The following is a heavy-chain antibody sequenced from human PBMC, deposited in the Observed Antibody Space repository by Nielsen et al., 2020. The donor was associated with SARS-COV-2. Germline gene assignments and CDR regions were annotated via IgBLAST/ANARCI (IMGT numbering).Heavy chain of an antibody. J-gene: IGHJ4*02. CDR1: GGSFSGYY. CDR2: INHIGST. CDR3: AKVRCTGGSCYSFDY. D-gene: IGHD2-15*01. Sequence: SETLSPTCAVYGGSFSGYYWSWVRQPPGKGLEWIGEINHIGSTNYDPSLKSRVTISVDTSKNQFSLKLTSVTAADTALYYCAKVRCTGGSCYSFDYWGQGTLVTVSS. V-gene: IGHV4-34*01.